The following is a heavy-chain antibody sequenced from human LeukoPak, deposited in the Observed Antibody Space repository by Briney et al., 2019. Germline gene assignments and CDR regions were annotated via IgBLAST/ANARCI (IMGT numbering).Heavy chain of an antibody. CDR3: AACIRSTSCYVHFQH. J-gene: IGHJ1*01. Sequence: GGSLRLSCAASGFTFGSYAMSWVRQAPGKGLEWVSAISGSGGSTYYADSVKGRFTISRDNSKNTLYLQMNSLRAEDTAVYYCAACIRSTSCYVHFQHWGQGTLVTVSS. V-gene: IGHV3-23*01. CDR1: GFTFGSYA. D-gene: IGHD2-2*01. CDR2: ISGSGGST.